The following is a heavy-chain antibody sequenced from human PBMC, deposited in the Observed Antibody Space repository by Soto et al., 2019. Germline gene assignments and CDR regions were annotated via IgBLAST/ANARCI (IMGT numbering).Heavy chain of an antibody. CDR2: ISSYGSDT. Sequence: EVQLVESGGGLVLPVGSLRLSCAASGFTFSRYWMHWVRHAPGKGLVWVSRISSYGSDTHYADSVKGRFTISRDHGKNTLYLQMNSLRADDTAVYYCASNYAYAEGYYWYGIDVWGQGTRVTVS. CDR3: ASNYAYAEGYYWYGIDV. D-gene: IGHD3-16*01. V-gene: IGHV3-74*01. J-gene: IGHJ6*02. CDR1: GFTFSRYW.